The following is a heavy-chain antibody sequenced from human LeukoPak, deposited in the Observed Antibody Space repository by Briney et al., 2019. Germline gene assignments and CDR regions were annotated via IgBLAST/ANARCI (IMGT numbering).Heavy chain of an antibody. CDR3: AKVTLTYYDYVWGSYRSDAFDI. Sequence: GGSLRLSCAASGFTFSSYAMSWVRQAPGKGLEWVSAISGSGGSTYYADSVKGRFTISRDNSKNTLYLQMNSLRAEDTAVYYSAKVTLTYYDYVWGSYRSDAFDIWGQGTMVTVSS. CDR1: GFTFSSYA. V-gene: IGHV3-23*01. D-gene: IGHD3-16*02. CDR2: ISGSGGST. J-gene: IGHJ3*02.